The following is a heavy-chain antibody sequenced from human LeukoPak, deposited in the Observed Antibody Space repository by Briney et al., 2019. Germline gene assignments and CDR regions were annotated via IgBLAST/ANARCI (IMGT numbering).Heavy chain of an antibody. J-gene: IGHJ4*02. CDR3: ARATVGPLYSLHY. D-gene: IGHD2-15*01. CDR1: GGSFSGYY. Sequence: KPSETLSHTCAVYGGSFSGYYWSWIRQPPGKGLEWIGEINHSGSTNYNPSLKSRFTISVDTSKNQFSLKLSSVTAADTAVYYCARATVGPLYSLHYWGQGTLVTVSS. CDR2: INHSGST. V-gene: IGHV4-34*01.